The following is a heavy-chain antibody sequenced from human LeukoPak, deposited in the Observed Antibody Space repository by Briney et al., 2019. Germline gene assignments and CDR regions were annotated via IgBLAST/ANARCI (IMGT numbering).Heavy chain of an antibody. J-gene: IGHJ4*02. D-gene: IGHD3-10*01. CDR2: INQSGST. V-gene: IGHV4-34*01. CDR1: GGSFSGYY. CDR3: ARGLRLLYY. Sequence: TSETLSLTCAVYGGSFSGYYWSWIRQPPGKGLEWIGEINQSGSTNYNPSLKSRVTISVDTSKNQFSLKLSSVTAADTAVYYCARGLRLLYYWGQGTLVTVSS.